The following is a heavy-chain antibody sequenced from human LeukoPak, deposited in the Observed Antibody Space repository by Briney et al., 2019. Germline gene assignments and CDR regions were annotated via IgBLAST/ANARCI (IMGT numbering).Heavy chain of an antibody. Sequence: ASVKVSCKASGNTFTSYYIHWVRQAPGQRLEWMGMINPSGGSTTYAQKFQGRVTLTRDTSTSTVSLEVSSLRSEDTAVYFCARDLRRDVYNRDWYFDLWGRGTLVTVSS. J-gene: IGHJ2*01. V-gene: IGHV1-46*01. D-gene: IGHD5-24*01. CDR3: ARDLRRDVYNRDWYFDL. CDR1: GNTFTSYY. CDR2: INPSGGST.